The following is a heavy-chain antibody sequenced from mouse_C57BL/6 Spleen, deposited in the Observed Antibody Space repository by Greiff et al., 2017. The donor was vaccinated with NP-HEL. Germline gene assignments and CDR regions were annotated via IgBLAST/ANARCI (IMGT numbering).Heavy chain of an antibody. CDR3: ARERGYYYGSSTWYFDV. D-gene: IGHD1-1*01. Sequence: EVQLQESGPGLVKPSQSLSLTCSVTGYSITSGYYWNWIRQFPGNKLEWMGYISYDGSNNYNPSLKNRISITRDTSKNQFFLKLNSVTTEDTATYYCARERGYYYGSSTWYFDVWGTGTTVTVSS. CDR1: GYSITSGYY. J-gene: IGHJ1*03. CDR2: ISYDGSN. V-gene: IGHV3-6*01.